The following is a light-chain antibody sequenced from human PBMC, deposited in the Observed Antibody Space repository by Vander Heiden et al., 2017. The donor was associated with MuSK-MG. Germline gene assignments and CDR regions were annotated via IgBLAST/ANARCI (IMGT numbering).Light chain of an antibody. J-gene: IGKJ1*01. Sequence: DIVMTQSPYSLAVSLGERATINCKSSQNILYISNNKNYLAWYQQRPGQPPKMLFYWASTRESGVPDRFSGSGSGTDFTLTISSLQAEDVAVYYCLQYYKSPRTFGQGTKVEIK. CDR2: WAS. CDR1: QNILYISNNKNY. CDR3: LQYYKSPRT. V-gene: IGKV4-1*01.